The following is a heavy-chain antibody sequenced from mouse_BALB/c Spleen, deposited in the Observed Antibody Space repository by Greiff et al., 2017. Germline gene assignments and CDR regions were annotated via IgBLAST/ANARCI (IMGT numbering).Heavy chain of an antibody. Sequence: VQLQQSGAELVKPGASVKLSCTASGFNIKDTYMHWVKQRPEQGLEWIGRIDPANGNTKYDPKFQGKATITADTSSNTAYLQLSSLTSEDTAVYYCAPLWDDAMDYWGQGTSVTVSS. CDR3: APLWDDAMDY. V-gene: IGHV14-3*02. D-gene: IGHD1-1*02. J-gene: IGHJ4*01. CDR2: IDPANGNT. CDR1: GFNIKDTY.